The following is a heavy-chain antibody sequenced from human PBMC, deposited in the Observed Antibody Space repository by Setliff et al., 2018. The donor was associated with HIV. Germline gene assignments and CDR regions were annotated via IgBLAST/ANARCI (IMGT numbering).Heavy chain of an antibody. J-gene: IGHJ6*02. CDR2: IKLSSGGT. D-gene: IGHD2-2*01. CDR3: ARYLVVVPVAVGGLDV. CDR1: GNSFNGDF. V-gene: IGHV1-2*02. Sequence: ASVKVSCKAPGNSFNGDFLNWVRQAPGQGLEWMGNIKLSSGGTNYAQKFQGRVTMTRDTSISTAYMELSGLTSDDSAVYYCARYLVVVPVAVGGLDVWGQGTTVTVSS.